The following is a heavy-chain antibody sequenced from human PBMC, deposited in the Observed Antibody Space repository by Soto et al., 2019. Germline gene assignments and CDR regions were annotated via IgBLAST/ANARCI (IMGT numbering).Heavy chain of an antibody. Sequence: EEQLLESGGGLEQPGGSLRLSCAASGFTFSSYAMTWVRQAPGKGLEWVSTISGGGGTTYYADSVKGRFTISRDNSRNMVYVQMNTLRAEDTAVYYCAKVNTIFGVESYYYGMDVWGQGTTVTVSS. J-gene: IGHJ6*02. V-gene: IGHV3-23*01. CDR2: ISGGGGTT. CDR1: GFTFSSYA. CDR3: AKVNTIFGVESYYYGMDV. D-gene: IGHD3-3*01.